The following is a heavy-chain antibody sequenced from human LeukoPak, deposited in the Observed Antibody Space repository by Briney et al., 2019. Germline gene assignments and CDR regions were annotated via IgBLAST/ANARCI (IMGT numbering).Heavy chain of an antibody. V-gene: IGHV1-8*03. CDR2: MNPYTGKT. CDR3: ARAPTPFYYDSSAYYSDF. Sequence: ASVKVSCKTSGYTFTNFDINWVQQAPGQGLEWLGWMNPYTGKTGYARKFQGRVTFTGDTSIRTAYMEVSSLTSEDTAVYYCARAPTPFYYDSSAYYSDFWGQGTLVTVSS. D-gene: IGHD6-25*01. CDR1: GYTFTNFD. J-gene: IGHJ4*02.